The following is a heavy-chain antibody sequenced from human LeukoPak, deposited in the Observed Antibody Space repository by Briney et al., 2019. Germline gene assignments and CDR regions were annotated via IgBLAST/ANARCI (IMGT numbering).Heavy chain of an antibody. CDR2: INHSGST. Sequence: PSETLSLTCAVYGGSFSGYYWSWIRQPPGKGLEWIGEINHSGSTNYNPSLKSRVTISVDTSKNQFSLKLSSVTAADTAVYYCARGPTYDYVWGSYRPPLDYWAREPWSPSPQ. CDR3: ARGPTYDYVWGSYRPPLDY. V-gene: IGHV4-34*01. J-gene: IGHJ4*02. CDR1: GGSFSGYY. D-gene: IGHD3-16*02.